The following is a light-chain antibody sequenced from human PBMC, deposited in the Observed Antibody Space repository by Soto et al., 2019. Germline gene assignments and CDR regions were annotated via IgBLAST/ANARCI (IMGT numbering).Light chain of an antibody. CDR2: DAS. J-gene: IGKJ5*01. V-gene: IGKV1-33*01. CDR3: QQYSHLIT. Sequence: IHMTHSRSSLSASVGDIVTITCQASQDISNYLNWYQQKLGKAPKLLIYDASNLETGVPSRFSGSGSGTDFTFAISRLQTEDIATYYCQQYSHLITFGQGTRLEI. CDR1: QDISNY.